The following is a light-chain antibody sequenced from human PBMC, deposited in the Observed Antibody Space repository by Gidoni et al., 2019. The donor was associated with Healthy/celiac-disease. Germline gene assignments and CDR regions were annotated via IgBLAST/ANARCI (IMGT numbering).Light chain of an antibody. CDR1: FTISNS. J-gene: IGKJ1*01. Sequence: DIQMTQSPSSLSASVGDRVTVTKSFTISNSLAWYQQKPGKAPKLLLYAASRLESGVPSRFSGSGSGTDYTLTISSLQPEDFATYYCQQYYSTPLAFGQGTKVEIK. CDR2: AAS. V-gene: IGKV1-NL1*01. CDR3: QQYYSTPLA.